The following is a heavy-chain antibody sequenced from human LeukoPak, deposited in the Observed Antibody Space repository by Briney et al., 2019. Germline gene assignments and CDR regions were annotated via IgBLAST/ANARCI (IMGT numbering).Heavy chain of an antibody. V-gene: IGHV3-23*01. D-gene: IGHD6-19*01. Sequence: PGGSLRLSCAASGFTFSSYAMSWVRQAPGKGLEWVSAISGSGGSTYYADSVKGRFTISRDNPKNTLYLQMNSLRAEDTAVYYCAKSSKEAAVAGTGDWGQGTLVTVSS. CDR1: GFTFSSYA. CDR3: AKSSKEAAVAGTGD. J-gene: IGHJ4*02. CDR2: ISGSGGST.